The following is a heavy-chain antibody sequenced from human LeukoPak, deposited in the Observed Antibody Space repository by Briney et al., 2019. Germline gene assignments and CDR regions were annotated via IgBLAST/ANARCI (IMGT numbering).Heavy chain of an antibody. J-gene: IGHJ4*02. D-gene: IGHD4-17*01. Sequence: GGSLRLSCAASGFTLSSYSMNWVRQAPGKGLEWVSSISSSSSYIYYADSVKGRFTISRDNAKNSLYLQVNSLRAEDTAVYYCARDKYGDYVIDYWGQGTLVTVSS. V-gene: IGHV3-21*01. CDR3: ARDKYGDYVIDY. CDR2: ISSSSSYI. CDR1: GFTLSSYS.